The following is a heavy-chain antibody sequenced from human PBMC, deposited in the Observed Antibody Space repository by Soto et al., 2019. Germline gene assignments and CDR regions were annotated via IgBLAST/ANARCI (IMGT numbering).Heavy chain of an antibody. CDR3: ARDAPETAPY. CDR2: INYRGST. J-gene: IGHJ4*02. V-gene: IGHV4-31*03. D-gene: IGHD2-2*01. Sequence: SETLSLTCTVSGGSISNGDYYWNWIRQHPEKGLEWIGYINYRGSTFYNPSLKSRIIISVEKSKNQFSLKLSSVTAADTAVYYCARDAPETAPYWGQGTLVTVST. CDR1: GGSISNGDYY.